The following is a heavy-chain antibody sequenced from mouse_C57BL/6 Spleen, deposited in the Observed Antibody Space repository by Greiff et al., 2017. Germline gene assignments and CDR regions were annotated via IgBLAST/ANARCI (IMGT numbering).Heavy chain of an antibody. J-gene: IGHJ1*03. V-gene: IGHV14-2*01. D-gene: IGHD4-1*02. CDR2: IDPEDGET. Sequence: VQLQQSGAELVKPGASVKLSCTASGFNITDYYMHWVKQRTEQGLEWIGRIDPEDGETNYAPTFQGKATITADTSSNTAYLQLGSLTAEDTAVYDCAPTGTGDFEGWGTGTTVTVSA. CDR1: GFNITDYY. CDR3: APTGTGDFEG.